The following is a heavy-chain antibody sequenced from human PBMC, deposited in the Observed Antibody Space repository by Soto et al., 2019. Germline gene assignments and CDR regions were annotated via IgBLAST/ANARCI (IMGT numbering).Heavy chain of an antibody. D-gene: IGHD3-22*01. V-gene: IGHV3-15*01. CDR1: GFTFSNAW. CDR3: TTEGYYYDSSGYPPFDY. CDR2: IKSKTDGGTT. J-gene: IGHJ4*02. Sequence: GGSLRLSCAASGFTFSNAWVSWVRQAPGKGLEWVGRIKSKTDGGTTDYAAPVKGRFTISRDDSKNTLYLQMNSLKTEDTAVYYCTTEGYYYDSSGYPPFDYWGQGTLVTVSS.